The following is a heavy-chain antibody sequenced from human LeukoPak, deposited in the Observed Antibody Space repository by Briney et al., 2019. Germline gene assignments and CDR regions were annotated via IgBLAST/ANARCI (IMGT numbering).Heavy chain of an antibody. Sequence: TGGSLRLSCAGSGFIFSNYEMNWVRQAPGKGLEWVSSISTGGTYKYYADSVKGRFTISRDNARNSLYLHMDSLRAEDTAVYYCVRDLKGTSLDAFDIWGQGTMVTVSS. V-gene: IGHV3-21*01. CDR2: ISTGGTYK. J-gene: IGHJ3*02. CDR1: GFIFSNYE. CDR3: VRDLKGTSLDAFDI. D-gene: IGHD2-2*01.